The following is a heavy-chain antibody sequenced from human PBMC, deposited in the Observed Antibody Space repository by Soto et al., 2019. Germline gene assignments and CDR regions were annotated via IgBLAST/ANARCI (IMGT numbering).Heavy chain of an antibody. CDR3: ARGGWDYGDYSLDY. J-gene: IGHJ4*02. Sequence: QVQLVQSGAEVKKPGASVKVSCKASGYTFTSYDIHWVRQATGQGLEWMGWMNPNSGNTGYAQKFQGRVTMTRNTSLSTAYLELSSLRSEDTAVYYCARGGWDYGDYSLDYWGQGTLVTVSS. V-gene: IGHV1-8*01. D-gene: IGHD4-17*01. CDR2: MNPNSGNT. CDR1: GYTFTSYD.